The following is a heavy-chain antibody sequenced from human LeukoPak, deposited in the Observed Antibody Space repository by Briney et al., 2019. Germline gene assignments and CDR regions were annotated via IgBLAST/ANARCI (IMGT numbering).Heavy chain of an antibody. CDR1: GYTLTELS. D-gene: IGHD4-17*01. CDR2: INPNSGGT. V-gene: IGHV1-2*02. Sequence: ASVKVSCKVSGYTLTELSMHWVRQAPGKGLEWMGWINPNSGGTNYAQKFQGRVTMTRDTSISTAYMELSRLRSDDTAVYYCARERMTTVTSNWFDPWGQGTLVTVSS. CDR3: ARERMTTVTSNWFDP. J-gene: IGHJ5*02.